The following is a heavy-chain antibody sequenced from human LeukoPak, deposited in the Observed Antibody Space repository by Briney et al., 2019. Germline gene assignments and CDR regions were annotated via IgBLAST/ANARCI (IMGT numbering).Heavy chain of an antibody. CDR1: GGSFSGYY. V-gene: IGHV4-34*01. Sequence: SETLSLTCAVYGGSFSGYYWSWIRQPPGKGLEWIGEINHSGSTNYNPSLKSRVTISVDTSKNQFSLKLTSVTAADTAVYYCAGGMEHYDSSGPYYFDYWGQGTLVTVSS. J-gene: IGHJ4*02. CDR2: INHSGST. CDR3: AGGMEHYDSSGPYYFDY. D-gene: IGHD3-22*01.